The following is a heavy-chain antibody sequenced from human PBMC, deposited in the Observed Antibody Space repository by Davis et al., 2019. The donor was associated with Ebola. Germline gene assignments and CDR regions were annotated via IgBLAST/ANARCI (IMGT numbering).Heavy chain of an antibody. J-gene: IGHJ6*02. CDR3: ARVSLYDYGSGTYYTAKGMDV. D-gene: IGHD3-10*01. CDR2: INHSGST. V-gene: IGHV4-34*01. Sequence: SETLSLTCAGYGGSFSDYYWTWIRQPPGKGLEWIGEINHSGSTKYSPSPNSRVTISVDTSKNQLSLKLTSVTAGDTAVYFCARVSLYDYGSGTYYTAKGMDVWGQGTTVTVSS. CDR1: GGSFSDYY.